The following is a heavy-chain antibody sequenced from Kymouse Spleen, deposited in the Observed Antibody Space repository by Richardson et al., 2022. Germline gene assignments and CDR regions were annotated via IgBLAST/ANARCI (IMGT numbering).Heavy chain of an antibody. CDR1: GFTFSDYY. Sequence: QVQLVESGGGLVKPGGSLRLSCAASGFTFSDYYMSWIRQAPGKGLEWVSYISSSGSTIYYADSVKGRFTISRDNAKNSLYLQMNSLRAEDTAVYYCARDGIYGSGSYYPPYYGMDVWGQGTTVTVSS. D-gene: IGHD3-10*01. V-gene: IGHV3-11*01. J-gene: IGHJ6*02. CDR2: ISSSGSTI. CDR3: ARDGIYGSGSYYPPYYGMDV.